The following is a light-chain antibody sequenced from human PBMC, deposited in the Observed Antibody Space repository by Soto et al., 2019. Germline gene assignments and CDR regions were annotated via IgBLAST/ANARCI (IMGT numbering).Light chain of an antibody. J-gene: IGKJ4*01. CDR3: QQYNNWPLT. V-gene: IGKV3-15*01. CDR1: EIVSSN. CDR2: GAS. Sequence: EVVMTQSPATLSVSPGERATLSCRASEIVSSNLAWYQQKPGQAPRLLLYGASTRATGIPARFSGSGSGTEFTLTISSLQSEDFALFYCQQYNNWPLTLGGGTKVDIK.